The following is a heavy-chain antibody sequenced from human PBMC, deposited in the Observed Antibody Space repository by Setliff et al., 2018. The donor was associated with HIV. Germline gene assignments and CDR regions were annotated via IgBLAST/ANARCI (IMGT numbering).Heavy chain of an antibody. V-gene: IGHV3-66*01. J-gene: IGHJ4*02. D-gene: IGHD3-3*01. CDR2: ICSGGST. CDR3: VREGRNFWTGSYYRGFDL. CDR1: EFAVNNNY. Sequence: GGSLRLSCAASEFAVNNNYMAWVRQAPGKGLEWVSVICSGGSTYYADSVKDKFTISRDTSKNVVYLQMSGLRAEDTAVYYCVREGRNFWTGSYYRGFDLWGQGTLVTVSS.